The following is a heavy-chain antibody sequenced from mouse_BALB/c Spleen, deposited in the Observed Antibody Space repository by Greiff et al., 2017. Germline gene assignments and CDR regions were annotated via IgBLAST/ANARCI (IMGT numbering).Heavy chain of an antibody. CDR3: ARAEGYYAMDY. CDR1: GFTFSSYA. CDR2: ISSGGST. Sequence: EVQGVESGGGLVKPGGSLKLSCAASGFTFSSYAMSWVRQTPEKRLEWVASISSGGSTYYPDSVKGRFTISRDNARNILYLQMSSLRSEDTAMYYCARAEGYYAMDYWGQGTSVTVSS. J-gene: IGHJ4*01. V-gene: IGHV5-6-5*01.